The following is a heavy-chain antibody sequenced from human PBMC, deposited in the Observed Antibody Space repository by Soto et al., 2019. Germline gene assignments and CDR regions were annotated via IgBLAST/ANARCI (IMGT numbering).Heavy chain of an antibody. J-gene: IGHJ4*02. CDR1: GFTFSSYW. Sequence: EVQLVESGGGLVQPGGSLRLSCAASGFTFSSYWMNWVRQAPGKGLEWVANIKQDGTEKHYVDSVKDRFTISRDNAKSSLHLQLNSLRAADTAVYYCAGGTGWFIVDWGQGTLVTVCS. D-gene: IGHD6-19*01. CDR3: AGGTGWFIVD. V-gene: IGHV3-7*02. CDR2: IKQDGTEK.